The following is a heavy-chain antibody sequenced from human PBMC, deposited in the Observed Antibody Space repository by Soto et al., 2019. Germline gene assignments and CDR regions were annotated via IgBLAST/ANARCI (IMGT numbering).Heavy chain of an antibody. CDR2: ITGTGSST. CDR3: AKTPNSRLLNS. V-gene: IGHV3-23*01. D-gene: IGHD3-9*01. CDR1: GFTFRNYA. J-gene: IGHJ4*02. Sequence: LLESGGGLVQPGESLKLSCAVSGFTFRNYAMCWVRQAPGKGLEWVAGITGTGSSTSYSDSVRGRFTISRDNSKNTLYLLMNSLRAEDTAVYWCAKTPNSRLLNSWGQGALVTVSS.